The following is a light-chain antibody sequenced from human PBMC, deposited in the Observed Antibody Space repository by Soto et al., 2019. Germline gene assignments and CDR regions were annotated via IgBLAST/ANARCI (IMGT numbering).Light chain of an antibody. V-gene: IGKV1-5*03. J-gene: IGKJ1*01. CDR3: QHYNDYSRT. CDR1: QSISIW. Sequence: DIHMTQSPSTLSASVGDRVTITCRASQSISIWLAWYQQKPGRAPNLLIYGTSSCESGVPSRLSGSGSGTEFTLPIISRQPDDFATYYCQHYNDYSRTFGQGTKVEIK. CDR2: GTS.